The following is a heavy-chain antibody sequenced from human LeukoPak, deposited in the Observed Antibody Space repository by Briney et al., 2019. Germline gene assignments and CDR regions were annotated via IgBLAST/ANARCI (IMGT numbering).Heavy chain of an antibody. Sequence: ASVKVSCKASGGTFSSYAISWVRQAPGQGLEWMGRIIPILGIANYAQKFQGRVTITADKSTSTAYMELSSLRSEDTAVYYCATMGLKGGSSGFDYWGQGTLVTVSS. V-gene: IGHV1-69*04. J-gene: IGHJ4*02. CDR3: ATMGLKGGSSGFDY. CDR1: GGTFSSYA. CDR2: IIPILGIA. D-gene: IGHD3-10*01.